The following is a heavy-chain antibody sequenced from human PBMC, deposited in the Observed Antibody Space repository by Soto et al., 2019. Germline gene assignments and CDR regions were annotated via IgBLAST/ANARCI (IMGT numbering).Heavy chain of an antibody. CDR3: ARGGLEQWLVSNY. V-gene: IGHV1-69*12. Sequence: QVQLVQSGAEVKKPGSSVKVSCKASGGTFSSYAISWVRQAPGQGLEWMGGIIPILGTENYAQKFQGRVTITADESTSTAYMELSSLTSEDTGVYYCARGGLEQWLVSNYWGQGTLVTVSS. D-gene: IGHD6-19*01. CDR2: IIPILGTE. J-gene: IGHJ4*02. CDR1: GGTFSSYA.